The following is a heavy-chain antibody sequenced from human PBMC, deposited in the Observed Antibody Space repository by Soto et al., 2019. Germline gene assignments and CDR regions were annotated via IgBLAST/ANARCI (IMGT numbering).Heavy chain of an antibody. J-gene: IGHJ6*02. CDR1: EFTFSNYG. CDR2: ILNDGSNR. V-gene: IGHV3-33*01. Sequence: QVQLVESGGGVVQPGRSLRLSCAASEFTFSNYGMHWVRQAPGKGLEWVEVILNDGSNRYHADSVKDRFTISRDNSKNTLYLQMNSLIAEDTSVYYCARDDEYSGNGMDVWGQGITVTVS. CDR3: ARDDEYSGNGMDV. D-gene: IGHD3-10*01.